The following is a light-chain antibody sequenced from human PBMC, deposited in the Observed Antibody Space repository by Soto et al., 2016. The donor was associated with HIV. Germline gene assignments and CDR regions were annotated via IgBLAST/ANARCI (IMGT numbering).Light chain of an antibody. J-gene: IGKJ2*01. V-gene: IGKV1-NL1*01. CDR3: QQYYSVPYT. CDR2: LAS. Sequence: RYQQKPGQAPKLLLYLASTLQSGVPSRFSGGGSGTDYTLTISSLHPEDFAIYYCQQYYSVPYTFGQGTRLDLK.